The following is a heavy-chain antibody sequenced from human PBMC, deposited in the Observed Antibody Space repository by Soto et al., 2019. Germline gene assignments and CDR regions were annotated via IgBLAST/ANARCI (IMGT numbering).Heavy chain of an antibody. CDR2: IYYSGST. CDR3: ARDSPVTNYYYYGMDV. V-gene: IGHV4-59*01. J-gene: IGHJ6*02. Sequence: QEQLQESGPGLVKPSETLSLTCTVSGGSISSYYWSWIRQPPGKGLEWIGYIYYSGSTNYNPSLKSRVTISVDTSKNQFSLKLSSVTAADTAVYYCARDSPVTNYYYYGMDVWGQGTTVTVSS. CDR1: GGSISSYY. D-gene: IGHD4-4*01.